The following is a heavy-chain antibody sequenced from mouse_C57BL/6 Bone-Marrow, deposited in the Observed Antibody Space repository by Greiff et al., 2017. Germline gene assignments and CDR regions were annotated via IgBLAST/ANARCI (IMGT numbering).Heavy chain of an antibody. Sequence: QVHVKQSGAELVRPGASVKLSCKASVYTFTDYYINWVKQRPGQGLEWIARIYPGSGNTYYNEKFKGKATLTAEKSSSTAYMQLSSLTSEDSAVYFCARYYDYVYAMDYWGQGTSVTVSS. CDR1: VYTFTDYY. CDR3: ARYYDYVYAMDY. J-gene: IGHJ4*01. D-gene: IGHD2-4*01. V-gene: IGHV1-76*01. CDR2: IYPGSGNT.